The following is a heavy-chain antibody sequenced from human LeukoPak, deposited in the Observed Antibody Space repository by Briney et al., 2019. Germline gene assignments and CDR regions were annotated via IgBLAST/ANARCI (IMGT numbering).Heavy chain of an antibody. V-gene: IGHV3-15*01. J-gene: IGHJ4*02. CDR1: GFTFSNDW. D-gene: IGHD6-19*01. CDR3: TTATVAGPLDFDN. CDR2: IKSKTDGGTT. Sequence: GGSLSLSCAASGFTFSNDWMSWVRQAPGKGLEWVGRIKSKTDGGTTDYAAPVKGRFTISRDDSKNTLYLQMNSLKTEDTAVYYCTTATVAGPLDFDNWGQGTLVTVSS.